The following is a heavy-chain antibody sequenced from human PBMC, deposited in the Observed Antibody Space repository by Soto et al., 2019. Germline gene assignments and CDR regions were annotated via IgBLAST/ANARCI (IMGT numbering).Heavy chain of an antibody. V-gene: IGHV1-69*06. CDR1: GGTFSNYV. CDR3: SSDMTRPVVPYFDF. Sequence: QVQLVQSGAEVKKPGSSVKVSCKASGGTFSNYVVNWVRQAPGQGLEWMGRIIPISGAANYAQKFQGRVTLTADKSTSSSCMELSSLRSEDTAVYYCSSDMTRPVVPYFDFWGQGTLVTVSS. CDR2: IIPISGAA. D-gene: IGHD2-21*01. J-gene: IGHJ4*02.